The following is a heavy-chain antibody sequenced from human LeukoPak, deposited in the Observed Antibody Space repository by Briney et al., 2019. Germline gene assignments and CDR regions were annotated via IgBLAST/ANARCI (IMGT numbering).Heavy chain of an antibody. CDR2: IRSSGSLI. D-gene: IGHD3-22*01. J-gene: IGHJ3*02. CDR3: ARSFYETTGFYYDAFDI. CDR1: GFTFSGYN. Sequence: GGSLRLSCAASGFTFSGYNMNWVRQAPGKGLEWVAFIRSSGSLIYYAESVKGRFTISRDNSRYSLYLQMNSLRVEDTAVYYCARSFYETTGFYYDAFDIWGQGTAVTVSS. V-gene: IGHV3-48*04.